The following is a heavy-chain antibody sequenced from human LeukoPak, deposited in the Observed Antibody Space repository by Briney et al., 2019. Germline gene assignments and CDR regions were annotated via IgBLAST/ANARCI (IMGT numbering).Heavy chain of an antibody. V-gene: IGHV3-48*03. Sequence: GGSLRLSCAASGFTFSSYEMNWVRQAPGKGLEWVSYISSSGSNTYYADSVKGRFTISRDNAENSVYLQMNSLRAEDTAVYYCARKLTGTTYFDHWGQGALVTVSS. D-gene: IGHD1-1*01. CDR3: ARKLTGTTYFDH. J-gene: IGHJ4*02. CDR2: ISSSGSNT. CDR1: GFTFSSYE.